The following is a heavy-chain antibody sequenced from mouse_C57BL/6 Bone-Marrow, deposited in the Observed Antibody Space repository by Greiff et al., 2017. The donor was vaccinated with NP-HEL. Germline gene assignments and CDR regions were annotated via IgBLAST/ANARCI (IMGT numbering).Heavy chain of an antibody. Sequence: QVQLQQPGAELVRPGTSVKLSCKASGYTFTSYWMHWVKQRPGQGLEWIGVIDPSDSYTNYNQKFKGKGTLTVGTSSSTAYMQLSSLTSEDSAVYYCARSRQLRLRWAMDYWGQGTSLTVSS. CDR1: GYTFTSYW. CDR2: IDPSDSYT. CDR3: ARSRQLRLRWAMDY. V-gene: IGHV1-59*01. J-gene: IGHJ4*01. D-gene: IGHD3-2*02.